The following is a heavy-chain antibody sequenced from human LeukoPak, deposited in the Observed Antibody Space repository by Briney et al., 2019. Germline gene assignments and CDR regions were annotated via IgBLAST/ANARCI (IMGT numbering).Heavy chain of an antibody. D-gene: IGHD6-19*01. CDR1: GFTFSSYW. CDR3: AKGTAVASTGALDY. J-gene: IGHJ4*02. CDR2: INSDGSST. V-gene: IGHV3-74*01. Sequence: GGSLRLSCAASGFTFSSYWMHWVRQAPGKGLVWVSRINSDGSSTTYADSVKDRFTISRDNAKNTLYLQMNSLRADDTAVYYCAKGTAVASTGALDYWGQGTLVTVSS.